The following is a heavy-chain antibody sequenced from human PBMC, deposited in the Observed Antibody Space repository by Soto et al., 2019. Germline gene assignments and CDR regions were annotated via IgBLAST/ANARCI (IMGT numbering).Heavy chain of an antibody. V-gene: IGHV3-30*18. D-gene: IGHD5-12*01. J-gene: IGHJ4*01. CDR3: AKDIGMVRLFPDY. Sequence: GGSLRLSCAASGFTFSSYGMHWVRQAPGKGLEWVAVISYDGSNKYYADSVKGRFTISRDNSKNTLYLQMNSLRAEDTAVYYCAKDIGMVRLFPDYWGHGTLVTVSS. CDR1: GFTFSSYG. CDR2: ISYDGSNK.